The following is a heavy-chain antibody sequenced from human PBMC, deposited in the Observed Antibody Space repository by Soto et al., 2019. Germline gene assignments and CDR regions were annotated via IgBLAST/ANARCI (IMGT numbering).Heavy chain of an antibody. Sequence: HVQLVESGGGVVQPGRSLRLSCAVSGFNFSIYGMHWVRPAPGKGLEWVAVISYDGSHKASADSVKGRFAISRDNSKNTLFLQMNSLRVEDTAVYYCAKDLVKTSSGPEDWGQGTLVTVSS. V-gene: IGHV3-30*18. CDR1: GFNFSIYG. CDR3: AKDLVKTSSGPED. J-gene: IGHJ4*02. D-gene: IGHD3-22*01. CDR2: ISYDGSHK.